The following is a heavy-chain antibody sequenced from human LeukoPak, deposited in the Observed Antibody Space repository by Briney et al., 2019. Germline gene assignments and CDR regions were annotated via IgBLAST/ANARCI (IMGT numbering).Heavy chain of an antibody. Sequence: SGGSLRLSCAASGFTFSSYGMHWVRQAPGKGLEWVAVISYDGSNKYYADSVEGRFTISRDNSKNTLYLQMNSLRAEDTAVYYCAKEMGYSYGYDFDYWGQGTLVTVSS. D-gene: IGHD5-18*01. CDR3: AKEMGYSYGYDFDY. J-gene: IGHJ4*02. CDR2: ISYDGSNK. CDR1: GFTFSSYG. V-gene: IGHV3-30*18.